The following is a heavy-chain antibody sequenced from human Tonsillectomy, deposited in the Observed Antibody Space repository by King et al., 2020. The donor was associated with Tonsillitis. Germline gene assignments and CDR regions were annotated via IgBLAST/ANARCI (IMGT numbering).Heavy chain of an antibody. CDR2: ISYDGSYK. J-gene: IGHJ3*02. CDR1: GFTFSNYG. V-gene: IGHV3-30*18. D-gene: IGHD6-13*01. CDR3: AKVARSWYDNDAFDI. Sequence: QVQLVESGGGVVQPGRSLRLSCAASGFTFSNYGMHWVRQAPGKGLEWVAVISYDGSYKYYADSVKGRFTISRDSSKNTVYLQMNSLRAEDTAVYYCAKVARSWYDNDAFDIWGQGTMVTVSS.